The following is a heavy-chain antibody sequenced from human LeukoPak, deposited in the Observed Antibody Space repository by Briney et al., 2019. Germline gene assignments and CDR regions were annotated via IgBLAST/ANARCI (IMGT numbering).Heavy chain of an antibody. CDR3: ARDTRHSYGRYFDH. CDR2: MQSTGNS. D-gene: IGHD5-18*01. Sequence: SETVSLTCSVSGDSISTYHWNWIRKPPGKGLEWIGYMQSTGNSKYNPSLRSRVTMFVDTSKNQVALILSSVTAADTAVYYCARDTRHSYGRYFDHWGQGGLVTVSS. J-gene: IGHJ4*02. CDR1: GDSISTYH. V-gene: IGHV4-59*01.